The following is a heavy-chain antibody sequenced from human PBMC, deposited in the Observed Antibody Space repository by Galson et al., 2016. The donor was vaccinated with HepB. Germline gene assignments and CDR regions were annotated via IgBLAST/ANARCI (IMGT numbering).Heavy chain of an antibody. Sequence: SLRLSCAASGFTFSDYQMNWIRQAPGKGLEWISYISTSGNSMLYADSVRGRFSISRDNAKKSLYLQMTNLRAEDTAVYYCARDLPDDSVEYFDVFDLWGQGTMVTVSS. D-gene: IGHD4-17*01. CDR3: ARDLPDDSVEYFDVFDL. CDR2: ISTSGNSM. J-gene: IGHJ3*01. CDR1: GFTFSDYQ. V-gene: IGHV3-11*01.